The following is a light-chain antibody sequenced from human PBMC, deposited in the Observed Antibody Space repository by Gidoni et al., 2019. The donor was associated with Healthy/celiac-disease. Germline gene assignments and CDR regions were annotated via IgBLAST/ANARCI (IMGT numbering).Light chain of an antibody. J-gene: IGKJ2*03. CDR2: GAS. CDR1: QSVSSN. CDR3: QQYNNWLRS. V-gene: IGKV3-15*01. Sequence: EIVMTQSPATLSVSPGERATLSCRASQSVSSNLAWYQQNPGQAPRLLIYGASTRATGIPARFSGSGSGTEFTLTISSLQSEDFAVYYCQQYNNWLRSFGQGTKLEIK.